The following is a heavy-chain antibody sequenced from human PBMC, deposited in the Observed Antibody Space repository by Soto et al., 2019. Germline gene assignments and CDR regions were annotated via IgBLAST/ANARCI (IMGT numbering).Heavy chain of an antibody. D-gene: IGHD2-15*01. CDR1: RGSIYRSGYY. CDR2: IDYNGVT. Sequence: SETLSLTCTVSRGSIYRSGYYWGWIRQPPGRGLEWIGNIDYNGVTYSNPSLRTRVIISRDTSKNQFSLKLTSVTAAHTAPHYCGEVLVVASGHSASDSCGTGTLVTVSS. J-gene: IGHJ4*02. V-gene: IGHV4-39*01. CDR3: GEVLVVASGHSASDS.